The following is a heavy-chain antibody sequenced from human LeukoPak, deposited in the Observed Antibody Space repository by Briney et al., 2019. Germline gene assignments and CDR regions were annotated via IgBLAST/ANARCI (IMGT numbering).Heavy chain of an antibody. CDR2: IYSSGST. D-gene: IGHD5/OR15-5a*01. J-gene: IGHJ5*02. CDR3: ARWLSATSRVGFDP. Sequence: SSETLSLTCTVSGDSITSNYYSWIRQPAGQGLEEIGRIYSSGSTTYNPSLRGRVTLSIDTSKSQLSLKMTSVTAADTAVYYCARWLSATSRVGFDPWGQGIRVIVSS. V-gene: IGHV4-4*07. CDR1: GDSITSNY.